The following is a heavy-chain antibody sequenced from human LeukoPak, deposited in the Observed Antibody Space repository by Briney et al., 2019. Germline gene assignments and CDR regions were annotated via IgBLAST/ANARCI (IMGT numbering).Heavy chain of an antibody. CDR2: ITGAGGIT. D-gene: IGHD3-10*01. V-gene: IGHV3-23*01. CDR1: GFIFGDYA. J-gene: IGHJ6*03. CDR3: ARRSPYYYMDV. Sequence: GGSLRLSCVASGFIFGDYAMNWVRQAPGKGLEWVAGITGAGGITYYADSVKGRFTISRQNSKNTLSLQMNSLRAEDTALYYCARRSPYYYMDVWGKGTTVTVSS.